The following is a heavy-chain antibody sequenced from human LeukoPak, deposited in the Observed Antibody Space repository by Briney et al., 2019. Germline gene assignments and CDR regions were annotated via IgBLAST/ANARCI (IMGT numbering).Heavy chain of an antibody. D-gene: IGHD3-10*01. CDR1: GFSFNDYS. CDR3: AKFKGHYGDSEYYFDS. Sequence: PGGSLRLSCVASGFSFNDYSMNWVRQAPGKGLEWVSCITGSSDYIFYADSVRGRFTISRDNAKNSLFLQMNSLRAEDTAVYYCAKFKGHYGDSEYYFDSWGQGTLVTVSS. CDR2: ITGSSDYI. V-gene: IGHV3-21*01. J-gene: IGHJ4*02.